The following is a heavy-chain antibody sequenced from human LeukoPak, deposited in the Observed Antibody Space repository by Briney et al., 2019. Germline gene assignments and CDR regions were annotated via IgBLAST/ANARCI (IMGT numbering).Heavy chain of an antibody. Sequence: GGSLRLSCAASGFTFSTYSMNWVRQAPGKGLEWVSDIDSGSNNIHYADSVKGRFTISRDDAKNSLYLQMDSLRAGDTAVYYCARLETTPYYFDYWGQATLVTVSS. V-gene: IGHV3-48*01. CDR2: IDSGSNNI. CDR1: GFTFSTYS. CDR3: ARLETTPYYFDY. J-gene: IGHJ4*02. D-gene: IGHD1-1*01.